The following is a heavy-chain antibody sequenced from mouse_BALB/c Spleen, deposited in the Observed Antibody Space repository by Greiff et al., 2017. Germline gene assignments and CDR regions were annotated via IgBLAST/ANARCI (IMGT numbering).Heavy chain of an antibody. Sequence: EVQRVESGPELVKPGASVKISCKASGYSFTGYFMNWVKQSHGKSLEWIGRINPYNGDTFYNQKFKGKATLTVDKSSSTAHMELLSLTSEDSAVYYCGSGYDYWFAYWGQGTLVTVSA. CDR2: INPYNGDT. J-gene: IGHJ3*01. CDR1: GYSFTGYF. V-gene: IGHV1-37*01. CDR3: GSGYDYWFAY. D-gene: IGHD2-4*01.